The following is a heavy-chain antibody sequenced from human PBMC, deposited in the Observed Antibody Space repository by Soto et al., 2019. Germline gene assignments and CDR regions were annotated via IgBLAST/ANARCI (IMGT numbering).Heavy chain of an antibody. D-gene: IGHD6-13*01. J-gene: IGHJ5*02. V-gene: IGHV1-69*13. Sequence: SVKGSCKASGGTFSSYAISWVRQAPGQGLEWMGGIIPIFGTANYAQKFQGRVTITADESTSTAYMELSSLRSEDTAVYYCARYSWYGGANWFDPWGQGTLVTVSS. CDR1: GGTFSSYA. CDR3: ARYSWYGGANWFDP. CDR2: IIPIFGTA.